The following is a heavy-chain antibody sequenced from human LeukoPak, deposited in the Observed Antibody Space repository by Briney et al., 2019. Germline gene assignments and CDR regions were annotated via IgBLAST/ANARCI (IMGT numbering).Heavy chain of an antibody. Sequence: GGSLRLSCAASGFTFSSYAMSWVRQAPGKGLEWVSVISGSGGSTYYADSVKGRFTISRDNSKNTLYLQMNSLRAEDTAVYYCAKGPRQQLVTRFDNWGQGTLVTVSS. CDR1: GFTFSSYA. D-gene: IGHD6-13*01. V-gene: IGHV3-23*01. CDR3: AKGPRQQLVTRFDN. J-gene: IGHJ4*02. CDR2: ISGSGGST.